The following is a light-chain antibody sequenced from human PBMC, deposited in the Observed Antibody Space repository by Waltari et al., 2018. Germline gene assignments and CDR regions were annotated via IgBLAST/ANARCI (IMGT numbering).Light chain of an antibody. CDR1: QSVGSSS. CDR3: QQHGTLPAT. V-gene: IGKV3-20*01. CDR2: RAS. J-gene: IGKJ1*01. Sequence: EILLTQSPGTASLSPGERVTLSCRASQSVGSSSLAWYQQKPGQAPRLVIYRASRRATGSPDRFSGSGSGTDFSLTISRLEPEDFAVYYCQQHGTLPATFGQGTKVEIK.